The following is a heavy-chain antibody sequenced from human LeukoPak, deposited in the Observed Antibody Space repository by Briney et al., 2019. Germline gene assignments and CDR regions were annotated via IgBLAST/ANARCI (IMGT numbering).Heavy chain of an antibody. D-gene: IGHD1-26*01. CDR1: GGSISSYY. Sequence: SSETLSLTCTVSGGSISSYYWSWIRQPAGKGLEWIGRIYTSGSTNYNPSLKSRVTMSVDTSKNQFSLKLSSVTAADTAVYYCARELVGAITHWYFDFWAVAPWSLSPQ. CDR3: ARELVGAITHWYFDF. CDR2: IYTSGST. V-gene: IGHV4-4*07. J-gene: IGHJ2*01.